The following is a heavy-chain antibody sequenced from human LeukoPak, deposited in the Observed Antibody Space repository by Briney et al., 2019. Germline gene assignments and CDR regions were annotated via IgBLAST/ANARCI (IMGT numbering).Heavy chain of an antibody. CDR1: GYTFTSYV. CDR2: INDGNGNT. CDR3: ARGAKFRSYGSGTYYTSLPFDP. Sequence: ASVKVSCKASGYTFTSYVTHWVRQAPGQRLEWMGCINDGNGNTKYSQEFQGRVTITRDTSASTAYMELSSLRSEDMAVYYCARGAKFRSYGSGTYYTSLPFDPWGQGTLVTVSS. D-gene: IGHD3-10*01. V-gene: IGHV1-3*03. J-gene: IGHJ5*02.